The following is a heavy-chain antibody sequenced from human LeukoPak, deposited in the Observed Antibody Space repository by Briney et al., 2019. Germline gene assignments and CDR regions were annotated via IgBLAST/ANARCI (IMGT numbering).Heavy chain of an antibody. D-gene: IGHD3-3*01. Sequence: PGGSLRLSCAASGFTFSNFWIHWVRQAPGKGLVWVSRINIDGSSTNYAGSVKGRFTISRDNAKNSLYLQMNSLRVADTAVYYCARGPYKDFWSGYSDYWGQGTLVTVSS. CDR1: GFTFSNFW. CDR3: ARGPYKDFWSGYSDY. J-gene: IGHJ4*02. V-gene: IGHV3-74*01. CDR2: INIDGSST.